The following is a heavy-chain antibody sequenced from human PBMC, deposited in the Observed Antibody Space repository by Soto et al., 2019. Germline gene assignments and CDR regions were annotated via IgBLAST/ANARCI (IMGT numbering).Heavy chain of an antibody. D-gene: IGHD2-2*02. CDR1: GFTFSSYG. Sequence: PVGSLRLSCAASGFTFSSYGMHWVRQAPGKGLEWVAVISYDGSNKYYADSVKGRFTISRDNSKNTLYLQMNSLRAEDTAVYYCAKGGYCSSTSCYTKAFDIWGQGTMVTVSS. CDR3: AKGGYCSSTSCYTKAFDI. V-gene: IGHV3-30*18. CDR2: ISYDGSNK. J-gene: IGHJ3*02.